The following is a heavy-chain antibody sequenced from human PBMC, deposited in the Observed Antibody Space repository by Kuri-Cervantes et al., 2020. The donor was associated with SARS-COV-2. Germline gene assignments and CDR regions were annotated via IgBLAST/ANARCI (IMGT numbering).Heavy chain of an antibody. CDR3: AKSDWFDP. Sequence: GGSLRLSCAASGFTFGNYWMHWVRQAPGKGLVWVSRFMSDGTSPSYADSVRGRFTISRDNARNTLYPQMNSLRADDTAVYYCAKSDWFDPWGQGTLVTVSS. CDR2: FMSDGTSP. CDR1: GFTFGNYW. V-gene: IGHV3-74*01. J-gene: IGHJ5*02.